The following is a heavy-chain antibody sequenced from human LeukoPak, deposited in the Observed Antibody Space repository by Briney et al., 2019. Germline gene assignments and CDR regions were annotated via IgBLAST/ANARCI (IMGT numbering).Heavy chain of an antibody. CDR2: ISSSSSYI. Sequence: GGSLRLSCAASGFTFSSYSMNWVRQAPGKGLEWVSSISSSSSYIYYADSVKGRFTISRDNAKNSLYLQMNSLRAEDTAVYYCARDDRSLDYFDYWGQGTLVTVSS. CDR3: ARDDRSLDYFDY. CDR1: GFTFSSYS. J-gene: IGHJ4*02. D-gene: IGHD6-19*01. V-gene: IGHV3-21*01.